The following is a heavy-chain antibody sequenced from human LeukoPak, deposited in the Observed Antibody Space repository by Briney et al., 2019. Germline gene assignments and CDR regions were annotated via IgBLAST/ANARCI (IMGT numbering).Heavy chain of an antibody. V-gene: IGHV1-18*01. J-gene: IGHJ4*02. Sequence: ASVKVSCKASGYTFTSYGISWVRQAPGQGLERMGWISAYNGNTNYAQKLQGRVTMTTDTSTSTAYMELRSLRSDDTAVYYCARDRTVAGPLGYWGQGTLVTVSS. CDR2: ISAYNGNT. D-gene: IGHD6-19*01. CDR3: ARDRTVAGPLGY. CDR1: GYTFTSYG.